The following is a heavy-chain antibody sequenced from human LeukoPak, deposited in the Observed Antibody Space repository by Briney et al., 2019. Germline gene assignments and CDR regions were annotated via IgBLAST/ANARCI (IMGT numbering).Heavy chain of an antibody. Sequence: GTSVKVSCKASGYTFTSYDINWVRQATGQGLELMGCMNPNSGNTGYAQKFQGRVTMTRNTSISTAYMELSSLRSEDTAVYYCARATSIAARTRVNWFDLWGQGTLVSVSS. CDR1: GYTFTSYD. CDR2: MNPNSGNT. D-gene: IGHD6-6*01. V-gene: IGHV1-8*01. CDR3: ARATSIAARTRVNWFDL. J-gene: IGHJ5*02.